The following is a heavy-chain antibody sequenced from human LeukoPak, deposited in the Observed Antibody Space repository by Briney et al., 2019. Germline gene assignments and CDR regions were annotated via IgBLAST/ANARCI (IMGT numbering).Heavy chain of an antibody. J-gene: IGHJ3*02. D-gene: IGHD1-26*01. Sequence: PSETLSLTCTVSGGSISSYYWGWLRQPPGKGREWIGSIYHIGSTYYNPSLKSRVTISVDTSKNQFSLKLSSVTAADTAVYYCARDLGGSYLGDAFDIWGQGTMVTVSS. V-gene: IGHV4-39*07. CDR3: ARDLGGSYLGDAFDI. CDR1: GGSISSYY. CDR2: IYHIGST.